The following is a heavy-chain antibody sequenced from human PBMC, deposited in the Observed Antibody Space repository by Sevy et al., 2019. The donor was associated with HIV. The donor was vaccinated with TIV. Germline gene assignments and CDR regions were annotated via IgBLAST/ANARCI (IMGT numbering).Heavy chain of an antibody. J-gene: IGHJ6*02. CDR1: GLSVSDNY. Sequence: GGSLRLSCAGSGLSVSDNYMNWVRQAPGKGLELVSVFYSDGRTYYTDSVKGGFTIPRKNSKKTLYLHMSNLRPVDTAVYYFARDGYYDASGYYYYYYGMDVWGQGTTVTVSS. D-gene: IGHD3-22*01. CDR3: ARDGYYDASGYYYYYYGMDV. V-gene: IGHV3-66*01. CDR2: FYSDGRT.